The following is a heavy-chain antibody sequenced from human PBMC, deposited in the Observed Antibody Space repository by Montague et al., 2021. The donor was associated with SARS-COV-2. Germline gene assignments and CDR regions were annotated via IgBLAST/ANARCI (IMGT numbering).Heavy chain of an antibody. J-gene: IGHJ3*02. V-gene: IGHV4-34*01. Sequence: SETLSLTCAVYGGSFSGYYWSWIRQPPGKGLEWIGEINHRGSTNYNPSLKSRVIISVDTSKNQFSLKLRSVTAADTAVYYCARGTGPRSITLFGVIISGHVFDSWDQGTMVTVSS. CDR2: INHRGST. D-gene: IGHD3-3*01. CDR3: ARGTGPRSITLFGVIISGHVFDS. CDR1: GGSFSGYY.